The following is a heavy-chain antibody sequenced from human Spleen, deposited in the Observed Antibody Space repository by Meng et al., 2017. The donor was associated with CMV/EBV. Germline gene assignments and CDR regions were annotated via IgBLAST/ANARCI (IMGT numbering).Heavy chain of an antibody. CDR2: INPNSDGT. J-gene: IGHJ4*02. V-gene: IGHV1-2*02. Sequence: ASVKVSCKASGYTFTGYYMHWVRQAPGQGLEWMRWINPNSDGTNYAQRFQGRVTMTRDTSISTAYMELSRLRSDDTAVYYCARDSGSSSSIDYWGQGTLVTVSS. CDR3: ARDSGSSSSIDY. CDR1: GYTFTGYY. D-gene: IGHD6-13*01.